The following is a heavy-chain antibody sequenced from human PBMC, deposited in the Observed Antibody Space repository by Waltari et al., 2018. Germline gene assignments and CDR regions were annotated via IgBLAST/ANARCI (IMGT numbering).Heavy chain of an antibody. Sequence: QMQLQESGPGLVRPSETLSLLCTILGASFTGSNWWTWVRQAPGKGLEWIGEFHHSGTTYSNPSLKSRLSLSVEESKNQIYLKLTSVTAADTGTYYCARSNGGLLDDWGQGTLVTVSS. J-gene: IGHJ4*02. CDR3: ARSNGGLLDD. CDR1: GASFTGSNW. V-gene: IGHV4-4*02. D-gene: IGHD2-8*01. CDR2: FHHSGTT.